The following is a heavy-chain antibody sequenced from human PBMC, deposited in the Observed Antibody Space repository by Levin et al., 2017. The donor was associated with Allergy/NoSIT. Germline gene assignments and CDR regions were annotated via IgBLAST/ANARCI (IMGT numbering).Heavy chain of an antibody. D-gene: IGHD3-16*02. J-gene: IGHJ4*02. CDR3: TTSRPLTGSPFGGVIVAQVDY. CDR1: GFTFSNAW. CDR2: IKSKTDGGTT. V-gene: IGHV3-15*01. Sequence: AGGSLRLSCAASGFTFSNAWMSWVRQAPGKGLEWVGRIKSKTDGGTTDYAAPVKGRFTISRDDSKNTLYLQMNSLKTEDTAVYYCTTSRPLTGSPFGGVIVAQVDYWGQGTLVTVSS.